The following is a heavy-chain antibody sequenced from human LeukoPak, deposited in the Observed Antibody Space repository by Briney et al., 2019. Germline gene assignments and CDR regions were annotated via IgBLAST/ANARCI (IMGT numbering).Heavy chain of an antibody. Sequence: GGSLRLSCVGSGFTFRSHAMSWVRQAPGKGLEWVSGFAMIDDIIHYVDSVKGRFTISRDNSKNMLYLQMNSLRAEDTAVYYCAKGFHSGSFNELDYWGQGTLVTVSS. CDR1: GFTFRSHA. J-gene: IGHJ4*02. CDR3: AKGFHSGSFNELDY. V-gene: IGHV3-23*05. CDR2: FAMIDDII. D-gene: IGHD1-26*01.